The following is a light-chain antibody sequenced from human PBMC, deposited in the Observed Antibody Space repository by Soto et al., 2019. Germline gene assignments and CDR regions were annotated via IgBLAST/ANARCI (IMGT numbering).Light chain of an antibody. V-gene: IGLV1-40*01. CDR2: RNT. Sequence: SVLTQPPSVSGATGQRVTISCTGSGSNIGAGYDVHWYQQLPGTAPKLLIFRNTNRPSGVPDRFSGSKSGNTASLTISGLQAADEADYFCCSYAGSYTYLFGTGTKVTVL. J-gene: IGLJ1*01. CDR1: GSNIGAGYD. CDR3: CSYAGSYTYL.